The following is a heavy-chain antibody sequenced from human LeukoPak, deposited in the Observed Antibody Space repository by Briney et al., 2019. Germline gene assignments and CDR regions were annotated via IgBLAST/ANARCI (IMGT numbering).Heavy chain of an antibody. J-gene: IGHJ4*02. D-gene: IGHD3-10*01. CDR3: ARQVLLAFDY. Sequence: PSETLSLTCSVSGGSISSTSYYWDWIHQPPGKGLEWIGTVFYTGTTYYNPSLKSRVTISVDTSNNQFSLKLSSVTAADTALYYCARQVLLAFDYWGQGALVTVSS. V-gene: IGHV4-39*01. CDR1: GGSISSTSYY. CDR2: VFYTGTT.